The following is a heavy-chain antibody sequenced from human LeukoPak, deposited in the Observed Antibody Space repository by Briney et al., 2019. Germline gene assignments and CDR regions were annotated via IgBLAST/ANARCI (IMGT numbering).Heavy chain of an antibody. CDR1: GGSISSYY. V-gene: IGHV4-59*13. CDR3: ARTTEGGYSYGYFYYYYMDV. J-gene: IGHJ6*03. D-gene: IGHD5-18*01. CDR2: IYYGGST. Sequence: SETLSLTCTVSGGSISSYYWSWIRQPPGKGLEWIGYIYYGGSTNYKSSLKSRVTISVDTSKNQFSLKLSSVTAADTAVYYCARTTEGGYSYGYFYYYYMDVWGKGTTVTISS.